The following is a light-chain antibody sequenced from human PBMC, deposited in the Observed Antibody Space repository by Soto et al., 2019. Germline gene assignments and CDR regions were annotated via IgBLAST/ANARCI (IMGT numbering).Light chain of an antibody. Sequence: LPQPASVSGSPGQSITISCTGTSSDVGSYNLVAWYQQHPGKVPKLMIYEVNKRSSGVSTRFTGSKSGNTASLTISGLQAEDEADYYCCSFAGRTTLVFGGGTKVTVL. CDR1: SSDVGSYNL. CDR3: CSFAGRTTLV. V-gene: IGLV2-23*02. CDR2: EVN. J-gene: IGLJ2*01.